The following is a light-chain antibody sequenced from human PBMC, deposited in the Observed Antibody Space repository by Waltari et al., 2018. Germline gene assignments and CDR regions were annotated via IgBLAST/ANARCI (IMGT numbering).Light chain of an antibody. Sequence: DIQMTQSPSSLSASIGDRVTITCRASQNIGKYLNWYQHKPGKAPKLLIYAVSSLLSGVPSRFSGSGSGTDFTFTISSLQPEDFATYYCQQSSSTPQSTFGQGTRLEIK. CDR1: QNIGKY. CDR3: QQSSSTPQST. CDR2: AVS. J-gene: IGKJ5*01. V-gene: IGKV1-39*01.